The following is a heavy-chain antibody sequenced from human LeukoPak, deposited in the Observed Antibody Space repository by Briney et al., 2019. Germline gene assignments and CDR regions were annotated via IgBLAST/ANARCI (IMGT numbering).Heavy chain of an antibody. D-gene: IGHD3-3*01. CDR2: IRYDGSNK. J-gene: IGHJ4*02. Sequence: GRSLRLSCAASGFTFSSYGMHWVRQAPGKGLEWVAFIRYDGSNKYYADSVKGRFTISRDNSKNTLYLQMNSLRAEDTAVYYCAKGPFWSGYYRVDYWGQGTLVTVSS. CDR3: AKGPFWSGYYRVDY. V-gene: IGHV3-30*02. CDR1: GFTFSSYG.